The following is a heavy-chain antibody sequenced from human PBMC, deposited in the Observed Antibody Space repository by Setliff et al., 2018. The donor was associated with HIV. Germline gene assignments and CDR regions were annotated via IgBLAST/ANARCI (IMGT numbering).Heavy chain of an antibody. D-gene: IGHD3-22*01. CDR1: GGSISNYY. CDR2: IYSSGTT. J-gene: IGHJ4*02. Sequence: TLSLTCTVSGGSISNYYWSWIRQPPGKGLEWIGYIYSSGTTDYNPSLKSRVTMSVDTSNSHFSLKLASVTAADTAVYYCARHYYTDPFDYWGQGTRVTVS. V-gene: IGHV4-4*08. CDR3: ARHYYTDPFDY.